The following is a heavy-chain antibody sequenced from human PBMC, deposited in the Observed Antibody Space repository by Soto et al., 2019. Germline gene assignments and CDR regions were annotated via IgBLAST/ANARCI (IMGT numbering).Heavy chain of an antibody. CDR2: IYYSGTT. CDR3: ARGRGGTYDDFDI. CDR1: SGSIGTYF. Sequence: QVQLRESGPGLVKPSETLSLTCTVSSGSIGTYFWSWIRQPPGKGLEWIGYIYYSGTTNYNPSLKSRVTIFLDTSKNQFSLRLSSVTAADTAVYYCARGRGGTYDDFDIWGQGTLVTVSS. V-gene: IGHV4-59*01. J-gene: IGHJ3*02. D-gene: IGHD1-26*01.